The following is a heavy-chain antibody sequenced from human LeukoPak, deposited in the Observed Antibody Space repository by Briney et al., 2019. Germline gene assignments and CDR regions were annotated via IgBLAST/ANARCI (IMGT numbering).Heavy chain of an antibody. D-gene: IGHD3-10*01. J-gene: IGHJ5*02. V-gene: IGHV1-69*13. Sequence: SVKVSCKASGGTFSSYAISWVRQAPGQGLEWMGGIIPIFGTANYAQKFQGRVTITADESTSTAYMELSSLRSEDTAVYYCASAYGSGSNWFDPWGQGTLVTVSS. CDR2: IIPIFGTA. CDR3: ASAYGSGSNWFDP. CDR1: GGTFSSYA.